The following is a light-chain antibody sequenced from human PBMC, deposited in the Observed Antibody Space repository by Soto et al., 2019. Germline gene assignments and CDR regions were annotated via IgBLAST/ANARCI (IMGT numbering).Light chain of an antibody. CDR2: GAS. J-gene: IGKJ5*01. Sequence: EIVFTQSPGTLYLSPGERATLSCRASQSVSSCYLAWYQQKPGQAPRLILYGASSRANGIPDRFSGSGSGTDFTLTISRLEPEDFAVYYCQQYGSSPTITFGQGTRLEIK. V-gene: IGKV3-20*01. CDR3: QQYGSSPTIT. CDR1: QSVSSCY.